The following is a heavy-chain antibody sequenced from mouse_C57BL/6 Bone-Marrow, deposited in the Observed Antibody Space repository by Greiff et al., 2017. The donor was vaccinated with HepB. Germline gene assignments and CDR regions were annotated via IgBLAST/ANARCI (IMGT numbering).Heavy chain of an antibody. CDR1: GFTFSSYG. CDR3: ASQLGLGAMDY. CDR2: ISSGGSYT. J-gene: IGHJ4*01. V-gene: IGHV5-6*01. Sequence: EVKVVESGGDLVKPGGSLKLSCAASGFTFSSYGMSWVRQTPDKRLEWVATISSGGSYTYYPDSVKGRFTISRDNAKNTLYLQMSSLKSEDTAMYYCASQLGLGAMDYWGQGTSVTVSS. D-gene: IGHD4-1*02.